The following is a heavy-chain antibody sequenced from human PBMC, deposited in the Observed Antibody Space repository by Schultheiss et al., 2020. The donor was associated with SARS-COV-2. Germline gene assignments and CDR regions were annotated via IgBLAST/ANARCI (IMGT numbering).Heavy chain of an antibody. V-gene: IGHV4-34*01. CDR1: GGSFSGYY. J-gene: IGHJ4*02. CDR3: ARGRIVVPAAMRRSGNIDY. CDR2: IYYSGST. D-gene: IGHD2-2*01. Sequence: SETLSLTCAVYGGSFSGYYWGWIRQPPGKGLEWIGSIYYSGSTYYNPSLKSRVTISVDTSKNQFSLKLSSVTAADTAVYYCARGRIVVPAAMRRSGNIDYWGQGTLVTVSS.